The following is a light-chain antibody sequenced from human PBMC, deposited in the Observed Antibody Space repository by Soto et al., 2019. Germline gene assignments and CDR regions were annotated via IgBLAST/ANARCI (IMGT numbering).Light chain of an antibody. CDR3: QQRSNWQGIT. CDR2: DAY. Sequence: EVVLTQSPVTLSFPPGERATLSCRASQSFRGLLAWYQQKPGQAPRLLIYDAYNRAAGIPARFSGSGSGADFSLTISSLEPEDFAVYYCQQRSNWQGITFGQGTRLEI. V-gene: IGKV3-11*01. J-gene: IGKJ5*01. CDR1: QSFRGL.